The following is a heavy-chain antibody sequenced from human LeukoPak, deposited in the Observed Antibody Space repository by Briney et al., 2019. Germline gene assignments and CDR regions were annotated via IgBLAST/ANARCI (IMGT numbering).Heavy chain of an antibody. CDR3: ARVLSAANYDYVWGSYRY. D-gene: IGHD3-16*02. J-gene: IGHJ4*02. V-gene: IGHV3-7*01. CDR1: GFTFSSYW. CDR2: IREDGSEK. Sequence: QPGGSLRLSCAASGFTFSSYWMSWVRQAPGKGLEWVANIREDGSEKYYVDSVKGRFTISRDNAKNSLYLQMNSLRAEDTAVYYCARVLSAANYDYVWGSYRYWGQGTLVTVSS.